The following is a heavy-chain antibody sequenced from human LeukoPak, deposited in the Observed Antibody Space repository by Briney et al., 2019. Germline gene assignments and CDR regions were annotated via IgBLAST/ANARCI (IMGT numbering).Heavy chain of an antibody. J-gene: IGHJ6*03. V-gene: IGHV3-23*01. Sequence: GGSLRLSCAASGFTFSTYAMSWVRQAPGKGLEWVSLIGGSDGRTRYADSVKGRFTISRDNSKNTLYLEMNSLRAEDTAVYYCAKDSSSYDWGYMDVWGKGTTVTISS. CDR1: GFTFSTYA. CDR2: IGGSDGRT. CDR3: AKDSSSYDWGYMDV. D-gene: IGHD3-22*01.